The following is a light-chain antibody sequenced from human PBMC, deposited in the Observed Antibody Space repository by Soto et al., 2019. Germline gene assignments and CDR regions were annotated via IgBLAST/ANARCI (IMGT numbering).Light chain of an antibody. CDR2: GAS. Sequence: EIVLTQSPGTLSLSPGERATLSCRASQSVSSNYLAWHQQKPGQAPRLLIYGASSRATGIPDRFSGSGSGTEFTLTISSLQPDDFATYYCQHYNSYSEAFGQGTKVDIK. J-gene: IGKJ1*01. CDR3: QHYNSYSEA. V-gene: IGKV3-20*01. CDR1: QSVSSNY.